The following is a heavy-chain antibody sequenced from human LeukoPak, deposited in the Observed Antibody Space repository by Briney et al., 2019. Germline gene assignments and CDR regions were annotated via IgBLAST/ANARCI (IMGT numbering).Heavy chain of an antibody. D-gene: IGHD3-10*01. CDR3: ARVPSLEVRGVITYYYYGMDV. CDR1: GYTFTGYY. V-gene: IGHV1-2*02. Sequence: RASVKVSCKASGYTFTGYYMHWVRQAPGQGLEWMGWINPNSGGTNYAQKFQGRVTMTRDTSISTAYMELSRLRSDDTDVYYCARVPSLEVRGVITYYYYGMDVWGQGTTVTVSS. CDR2: INPNSGGT. J-gene: IGHJ6*02.